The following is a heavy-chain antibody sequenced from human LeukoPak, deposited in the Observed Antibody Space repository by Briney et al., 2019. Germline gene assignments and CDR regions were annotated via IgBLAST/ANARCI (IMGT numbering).Heavy chain of an antibody. V-gene: IGHV1-18*01. J-gene: IGHJ6*04. CDR1: GSTFTSYG. CDR3: ARGSSGCYRILDV. D-gene: IGHD3-22*01. CDR2: ISAYNGNT. Sequence: GASVKVSCKASGSTFTSYGISWVRPAPGQGLEWMGWISAYNGNTNYAQKLQGRVTMTTDTSTSTAYLELRSLRSDDTAVYNCARGSSGCYRILDVWGKGTTVTVSS.